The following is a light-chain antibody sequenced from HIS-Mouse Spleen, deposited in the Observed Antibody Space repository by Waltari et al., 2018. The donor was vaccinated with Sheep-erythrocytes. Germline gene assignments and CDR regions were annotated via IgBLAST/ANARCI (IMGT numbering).Light chain of an antibody. V-gene: IGLV2-11*01. CDR3: CSYAGSYNHV. CDR1: SSDVGGYNY. Sequence: QSALTQPRSVFGSPGQSVTISCTGTSSDVGGYNYVSWYQQHPGKAPKLMIYDVSKRPSGVPDRFSGSKSGNTASLTISALQAEDEADYYCCSYAGSYNHVFATGTKVTVL. J-gene: IGLJ1*01. CDR2: DVS.